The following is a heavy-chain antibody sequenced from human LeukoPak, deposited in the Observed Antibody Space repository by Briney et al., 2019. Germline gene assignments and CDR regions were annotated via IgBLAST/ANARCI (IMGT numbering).Heavy chain of an antibody. CDR3: AKHRSGIAASGSNY. Sequence: GGSLRLSCAASGFIFSNYAMSWVRQAPGRGLDWVSVSVISGSGGSTYYADSVKGRFTISRDDSKSTLYLQMNNLRAEDTAVYYCAKHRSGIAASGSNYWGQGTLVSVSS. J-gene: IGHJ4*02. CDR1: GFIFSNYA. CDR2: ISGSGGST. D-gene: IGHD6-13*01. V-gene: IGHV3-23*01.